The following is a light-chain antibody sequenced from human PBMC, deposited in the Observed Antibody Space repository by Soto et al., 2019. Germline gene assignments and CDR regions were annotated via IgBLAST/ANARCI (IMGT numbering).Light chain of an antibody. CDR3: QKYNSAPPIT. CDR2: KAS. Sequence: DIQMTQAPSTLSESLGDRLTITCRSSQSISSWLAWYQQKPGKAPKLLIYKASSLESGVPSRFSGSGSGTEFTLTISSLQPGDVATYYCQKYNSAPPITFGQGTRLEIK. V-gene: IGKV1-5*03. J-gene: IGKJ5*01. CDR1: QSISSW.